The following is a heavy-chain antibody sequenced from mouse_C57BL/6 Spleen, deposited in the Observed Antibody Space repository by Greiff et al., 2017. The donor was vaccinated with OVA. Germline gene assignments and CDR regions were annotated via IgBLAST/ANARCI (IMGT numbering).Heavy chain of an antibody. Sequence: DVKLQESGPGLVKPSQSLSLTCSVTGYSITSGYYWNWIRQFPGNKLEWMGYISYDGSNNYNPSLKNRISITRDTSKNQFFLKLNSVTTEDTATYYCARDTYDYGGFAYWGQGTLVTVSA. D-gene: IGHD2-4*01. CDR3: ARDTYDYGGFAY. J-gene: IGHJ3*01. CDR2: ISYDGSN. CDR1: GYSITSGYY. V-gene: IGHV3-6*01.